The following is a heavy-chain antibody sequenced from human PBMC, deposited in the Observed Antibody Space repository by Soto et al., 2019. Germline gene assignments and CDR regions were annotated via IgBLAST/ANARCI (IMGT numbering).Heavy chain of an antibody. CDR2: INHIGST. Sequence: QVQLQQWGARLLKPSETLSLTCAVYGGSFSGYYWTWIRQPPGQGLEWIGEINHIGSTNYNPSLKSRVAISVDTSKNQFSLKLRSVTAADTALYYCAGRSGYYSALDHWGQGTLVTVSS. CDR3: AGRSGYYSALDH. V-gene: IGHV4-34*01. D-gene: IGHD3-22*01. CDR1: GGSFSGYY. J-gene: IGHJ4*02.